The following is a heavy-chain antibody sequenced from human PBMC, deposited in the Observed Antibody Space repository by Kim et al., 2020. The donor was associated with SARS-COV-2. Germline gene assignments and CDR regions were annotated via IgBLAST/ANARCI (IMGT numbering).Heavy chain of an antibody. Sequence: SVKVSCKASGGTFSSYAISWVRQAPGQGLEWMGGIIPIFGTANYAQKFQGRVTITADESTSTAYMELSSLRSEDTAVYYCARDQGAMVTAPYYYYGMDVWGQGTTVTVSS. V-gene: IGHV1-69*13. CDR1: GGTFSSYA. CDR2: IIPIFGTA. D-gene: IGHD5-18*01. J-gene: IGHJ6*02. CDR3: ARDQGAMVTAPYYYYGMDV.